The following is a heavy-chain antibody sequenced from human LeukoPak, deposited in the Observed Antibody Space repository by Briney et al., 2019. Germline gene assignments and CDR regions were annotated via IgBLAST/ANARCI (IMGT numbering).Heavy chain of an antibody. Sequence: GGSLRLSCAASGFTFSSFAMTWVRQAPGKGLELVSGVSGSGGSTYYADSVKGRFTISRDNSKNTLSLQMNSLRAEDTAVYYCAREYDSSGYYYVDWGQGTLVTVSS. CDR2: VSGSGGST. V-gene: IGHV3-23*01. J-gene: IGHJ4*02. CDR1: GFTFSSFA. D-gene: IGHD3-22*01. CDR3: AREYDSSGYYYVD.